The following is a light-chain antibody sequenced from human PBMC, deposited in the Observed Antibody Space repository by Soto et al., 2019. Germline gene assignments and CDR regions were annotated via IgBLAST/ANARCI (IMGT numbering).Light chain of an antibody. CDR2: AAS. J-gene: IGKJ1*01. V-gene: IGKV1-39*01. Sequence: DIQMTQSPSSLSASVGDRVTITCRASQSIGNYVNWYQQKPGKAPNLLLYAASSLQSGVPSRVSGSGSGTDFTLTISSLQPEDLADYFCEQSYSIRTFGQGTKVVIK. CDR1: QSIGNY. CDR3: EQSYSIRT.